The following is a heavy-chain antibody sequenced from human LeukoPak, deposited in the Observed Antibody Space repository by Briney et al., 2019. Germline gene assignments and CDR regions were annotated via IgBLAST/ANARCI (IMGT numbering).Heavy chain of an antibody. D-gene: IGHD1-26*01. CDR1: GRLISGNY. CDR2: IYYSGST. Sequence: SETLSLTCIVSGRLISGNYWRWLRQPPGKGLEWIGYIYYSGSTNYNPSLKSRVTISVDTSKNQFSLKLSSVTAADTAVDYCARTYSGTLDYLGQGTLVTVSS. J-gene: IGHJ4*02. CDR3: ARTYSGTLDY. V-gene: IGHV4-59*08.